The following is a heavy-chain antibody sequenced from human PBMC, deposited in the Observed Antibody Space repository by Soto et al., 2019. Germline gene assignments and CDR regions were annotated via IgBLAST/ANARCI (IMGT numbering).Heavy chain of an antibody. CDR2: IKMDASEK. V-gene: IGHV3-7*03. D-gene: IGHD3-16*01. J-gene: IGHJ4*01. CDR1: GFTFGSYS. Sequence: GSLRLSCAASGFTFGSYSMSWVRQAPGQGLEWLATIKMDASEKKYVDSVKGRFTMSRDNAKNSLYLQMDSLRAEDTAVYYCARDSGDGLGASVNHYLDYRGHGTQVTLS. CDR3: ARDSGDGLGASVNHYLDY.